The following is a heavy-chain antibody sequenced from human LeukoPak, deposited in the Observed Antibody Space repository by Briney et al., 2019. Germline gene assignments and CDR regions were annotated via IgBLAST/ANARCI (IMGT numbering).Heavy chain of an antibody. Sequence: ASVKVSCKASGYTFTGYYMHWVRQAPGQGLEWMGWINPNSGGTNYAQKFQGRVTMTRDTSISTAYMELSRLRSDDTAVYYCARGYSSGWYLFNGFSYYFDYWGQGTLVTVSS. CDR1: GYTFTGYY. D-gene: IGHD6-19*01. V-gene: IGHV1-2*02. J-gene: IGHJ4*02. CDR3: ARGYSSGWYLFNGFSYYFDY. CDR2: INPNSGGT.